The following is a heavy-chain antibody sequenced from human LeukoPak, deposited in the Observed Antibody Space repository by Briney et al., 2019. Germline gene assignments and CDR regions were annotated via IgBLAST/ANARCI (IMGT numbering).Heavy chain of an antibody. J-gene: IGHJ4*02. CDR2: ISSSVRNT. Sequence: GGSLRLSCAASGFTFSNYALSWVRQAPGKGLEWVSTISSSVRNTYYADSMKGRFTISRDNSKNTLYLQMNSLRAEDTAVYYCARTPDYDFWSGYRYWGQGTLVTVSA. D-gene: IGHD3-3*01. CDR1: GFTFSNYA. CDR3: ARTPDYDFWSGYRY. V-gene: IGHV3-23*01.